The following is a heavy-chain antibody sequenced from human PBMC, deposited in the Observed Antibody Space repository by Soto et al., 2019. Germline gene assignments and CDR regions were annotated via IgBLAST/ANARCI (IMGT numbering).Heavy chain of an antibody. CDR1: GGSISSGDYY. V-gene: IGHV4-30-4*01. D-gene: IGHD3-22*01. Sequence: QVQLQESGPGLVKPSQTLSLTCTVSGGSISSGDYYWSWIRQPPGKGLEWIGYIYYSGSTYYNPSLTSRVTIAVDTSMTQSALKLSSVTAADTAVYYCARYYYESSGYYYFDYWGQGTLVTVSS. CDR2: IYYSGST. J-gene: IGHJ4*02. CDR3: ARYYYESSGYYYFDY.